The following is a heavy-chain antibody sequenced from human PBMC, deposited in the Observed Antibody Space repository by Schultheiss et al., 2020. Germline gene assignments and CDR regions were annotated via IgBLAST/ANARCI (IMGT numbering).Heavy chain of an antibody. V-gene: IGHV5-10-1*01. Sequence: GGSLRLSCKGSGYRFTNYWLSWVRQMPGKGLEWMGRIDPSDSYTNYSPSFQGHVTISADKSISTAYLQWSSLKASDTAMYYCARHATRISAADYWGQGTLVTGSS. J-gene: IGHJ4*02. CDR3: ARHATRISAADY. CDR1: GYRFTNYW. CDR2: IDPSDSYT. D-gene: IGHD6-13*01.